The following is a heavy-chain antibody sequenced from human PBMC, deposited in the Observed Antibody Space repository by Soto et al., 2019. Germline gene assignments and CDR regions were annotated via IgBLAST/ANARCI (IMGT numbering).Heavy chain of an antibody. Sequence: GGSLRLSCAASGLTFSSYSMNWVRQAPGKGLEWVSYISSSSSTIYYADSVKGRFTISRDNAKNSLYLQMNSLRAEDTAVYYCAKARTTYTDTYSHRTFDYWGQGILVTVSS. CDR2: ISSSSSTI. V-gene: IGHV3-48*01. CDR1: GLTFSSYS. CDR3: AKARTTYTDTYSHRTFDY. J-gene: IGHJ4*02. D-gene: IGHD2-15*01.